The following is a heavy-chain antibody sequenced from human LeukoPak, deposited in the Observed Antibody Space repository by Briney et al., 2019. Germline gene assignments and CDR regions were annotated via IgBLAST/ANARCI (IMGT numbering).Heavy chain of an antibody. CDR3: ASSGSYQSPFDY. CDR1: GFTLSSNY. Sequence: PGGSLRLSCAASGFTLSSNYMSWVRQAPGKGLEWVSVIYSGGSTYYADSVKGRSTISRDNSKNTLYLQMNSLRAEDTAVYYCASSGSYQSPFDYWGQGTLVTVSS. CDR2: IYSGGST. D-gene: IGHD1-26*01. V-gene: IGHV3-53*01. J-gene: IGHJ4*02.